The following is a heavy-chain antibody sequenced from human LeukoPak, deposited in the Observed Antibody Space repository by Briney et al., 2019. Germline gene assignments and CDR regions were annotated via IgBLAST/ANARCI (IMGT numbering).Heavy chain of an antibody. CDR1: GFTFSSYG. CDR3: AKDSKGYYYYYYMDV. J-gene: IGHJ6*03. CDR2: ISGSGGST. Sequence: PGGSLRLSCAASGFTFSSYGMSWVRQAPGKGLEWVSAISGSGGSTYYADSVKGRFTISRDNSKNTLYLQMNSLRAEDTAVYYCAKDSKGYYYYYYMDVWGKGTTVTVSS. V-gene: IGHV3-23*01.